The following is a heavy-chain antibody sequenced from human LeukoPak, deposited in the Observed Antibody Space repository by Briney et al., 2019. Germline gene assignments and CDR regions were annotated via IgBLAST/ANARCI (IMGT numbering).Heavy chain of an antibody. Sequence: GGSLRLSCAASGFTFSSYAMSWVRQAPGKGLEGVSAISGSGGSTYYADSVKGRFTISRDNSKNTLYLQMNSLTAEDTAVYYCAKIGGRGFDPWGQGTLVTVSS. J-gene: IGHJ5*02. D-gene: IGHD1-14*01. CDR1: GFTFSSYA. CDR3: AKIGGRGFDP. V-gene: IGHV3-23*01. CDR2: ISGSGGST.